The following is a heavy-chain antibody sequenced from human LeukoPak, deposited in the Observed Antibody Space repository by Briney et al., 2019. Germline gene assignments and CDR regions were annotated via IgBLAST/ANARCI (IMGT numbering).Heavy chain of an antibody. CDR3: ARINYYDSSGYYSFDY. CDR2: IYPGDSDT. V-gene: IGHV5-51*01. J-gene: IGHJ4*02. CDR1: GYSFTSYW. Sequence: GESLKISCKGSGYSFTSYWIGWVRQMPGKGLDWMGIIYPGDSDTRYSPSFQGQVTISADKSISTAYLQWSSLKASDTAMYSCARINYYDSSGYYSFDYWGQGTLVTVSS. D-gene: IGHD3-22*01.